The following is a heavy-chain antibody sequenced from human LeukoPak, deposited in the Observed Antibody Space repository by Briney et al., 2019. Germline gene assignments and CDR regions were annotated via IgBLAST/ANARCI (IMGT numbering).Heavy chain of an antibody. CDR3: ARDRPIVIHVPYYGMDV. D-gene: IGHD3-22*01. CDR2: IYYSGST. V-gene: IGHV4-39*07. Sequence: PSETLSLTCTVSGGSISSYYWGWIRQPPGKGLEWIGSIYYSGSTYYNPSLKSRVTISVDTSKNQFSLKLSSVTAADTAVYYCARDRPIVIHVPYYGMDVWGQGTTVTVSS. J-gene: IGHJ6*02. CDR1: GGSISSYY.